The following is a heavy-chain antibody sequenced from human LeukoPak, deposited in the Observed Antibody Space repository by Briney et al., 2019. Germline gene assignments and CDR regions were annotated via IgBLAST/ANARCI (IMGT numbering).Heavy chain of an antibody. CDR3: AAGRDLQIFAAHDF. D-gene: IGHD3-3*01. CDR1: GFTSTGST. V-gene: IGHV1-58*01. J-gene: IGHJ3*01. CDR2: IVVGSGNT. Sequence: SVKVSCKASGFTSTGSTLQWVRQARGQHLEWIAWIVVGSGNTNYAQKFQERLILTRDMATRTVYMELSSLSSEDTAVYYCAAGRDLQIFAAHDFWGQGTMVTVSS.